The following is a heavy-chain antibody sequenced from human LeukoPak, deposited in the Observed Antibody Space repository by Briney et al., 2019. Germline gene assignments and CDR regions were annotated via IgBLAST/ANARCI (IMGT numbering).Heavy chain of an antibody. CDR2: IYTSGGT. Sequence: SETLSLTCTVSGGSISSYYWSWIRQPPGKGLEWIGYIYTSGGTNYNPSLKSRVTISVDTSKNQFSLKLSSVTAADTAVYYCARGLAGDFDYWGQGTLVTVSS. J-gene: IGHJ4*02. V-gene: IGHV4-4*09. CDR1: GGSISSYY. CDR3: ARGLAGDFDY. D-gene: IGHD1-20*01.